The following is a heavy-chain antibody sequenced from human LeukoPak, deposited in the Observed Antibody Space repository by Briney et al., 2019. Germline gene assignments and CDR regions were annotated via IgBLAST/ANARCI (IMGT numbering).Heavy chain of an antibody. V-gene: IGHV4-28*01. Sequence: SETLSLTCGVSGYSLSSSNWWGWIRPPPGKGLEWIGYIYYSGSTYYNPSLKSRVTMSVDTSKNQFSLKLSSVTAVDTAVYYCVRLQINYNWFDPWGQGTLVTVSS. CDR2: IYYSGST. CDR1: GYSLSSSNW. J-gene: IGHJ5*02. CDR3: VRLQINYNWFDP. D-gene: IGHD6-25*01.